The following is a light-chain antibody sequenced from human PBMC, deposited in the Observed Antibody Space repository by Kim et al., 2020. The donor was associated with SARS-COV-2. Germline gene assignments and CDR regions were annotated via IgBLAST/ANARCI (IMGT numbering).Light chain of an antibody. Sequence: LSLGERAPLSCRASQSVASYLAWYQQRPGQAPTLLIYDASTRATAIPARFSGSGSGTDFTLTISSVGPEDFAVYYCQQRSSRPYTFGQGTKVDIK. CDR1: QSVASY. J-gene: IGKJ2*01. CDR3: QQRSSRPYT. CDR2: DAS. V-gene: IGKV3-11*01.